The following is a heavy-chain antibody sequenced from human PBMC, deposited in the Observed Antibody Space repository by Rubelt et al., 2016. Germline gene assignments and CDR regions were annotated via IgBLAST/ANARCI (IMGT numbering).Heavy chain of an antibody. J-gene: IGHJ5*02. D-gene: IGHD4-17*01. V-gene: IGHV5-10-1*01. CDR2: IDPSDSYS. CDR1: GYSFTSYW. CDR3: ARVTTVTNANWFDP. Sequence: EVQLVQSGAEVKKPGESLKISCKGSGYSFTSYWIGWVRQMPGKGLEWMGRIDPSDSYSNYSPSSEGHATISAATSISTAYLPWSSLTASETAMYYCARVTTVTNANWFDPWGQGTLVTVSS.